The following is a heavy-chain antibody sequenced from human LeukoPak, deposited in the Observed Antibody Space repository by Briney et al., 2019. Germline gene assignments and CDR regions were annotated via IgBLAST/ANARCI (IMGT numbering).Heavy chain of an antibody. CDR3: ARAHRRYSSSWYSPY. Sequence: PGGSLRLSCAASGFTFSSYAMHWVRQAPGKGLEWVAVISYDGSNKYYADSVKGRFTISRDNSKNTLYLQMNSLRAEDTAVYYCARAHRRYSSSWYSPYWGQGTLVAVSS. J-gene: IGHJ4*02. CDR2: ISYDGSNK. V-gene: IGHV3-30-3*01. CDR1: GFTFSSYA. D-gene: IGHD6-13*01.